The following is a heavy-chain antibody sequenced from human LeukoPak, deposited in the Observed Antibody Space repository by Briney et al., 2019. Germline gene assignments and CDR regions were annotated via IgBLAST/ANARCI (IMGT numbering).Heavy chain of an antibody. V-gene: IGHV3-23*01. CDR2: ISGSGGNT. CDR1: GFTFSSYW. D-gene: IGHD3-10*01. J-gene: IGHJ3*02. CDR3: GKELNYYGSGSSHWASDAFDI. Sequence: GGSLRLSCAASGFTFSSYWMSWVRQAPGKGLEWVSAISGSGGNTYYADSVKGRFTISRDNSKNTLFLQMNSLRAEDTAVYYCGKELNYYGSGSSHWASDAFDIWGQGTMVTVSS.